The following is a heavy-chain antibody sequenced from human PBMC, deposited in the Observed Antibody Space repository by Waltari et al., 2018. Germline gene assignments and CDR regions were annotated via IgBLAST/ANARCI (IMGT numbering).Heavy chain of an antibody. Sequence: QLQLQESGPGLVKPSGTLSLTCAVSGDSMSSTYWWSWVRQPPGKGLEWIGQVHGSGETNYNPSFASRVTVSLDTPNNQFSLRVTSVTAADSAIYYCARDRGRGLYLDSWGPGTLVAVSP. CDR2: VHGSGET. J-gene: IGHJ4*02. D-gene: IGHD2-15*01. CDR3: ARDRGRGLYLDS. V-gene: IGHV4-4*02. CDR1: GDSMSSTYW.